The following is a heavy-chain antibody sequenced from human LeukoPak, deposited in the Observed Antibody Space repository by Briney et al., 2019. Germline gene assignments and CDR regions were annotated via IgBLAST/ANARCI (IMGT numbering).Heavy chain of an antibody. CDR1: GFTFNIYG. D-gene: IGHD1-26*01. CDR2: IWPDGSNE. Sequence: GGSLRLSCAASGFTFNIYGMHWVRQAPGKGLEWVAVIWPDGSNEYYADSVKGRFTVSRDDSKNTLYLQMNSLRAEDTAVYYCARASGSYDYWGQGTLVTVSS. J-gene: IGHJ4*02. CDR3: ARASGSYDY. V-gene: IGHV3-33*08.